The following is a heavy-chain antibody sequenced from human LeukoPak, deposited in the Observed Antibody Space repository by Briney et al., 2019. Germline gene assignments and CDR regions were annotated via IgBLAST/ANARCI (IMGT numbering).Heavy chain of an antibody. Sequence: PSETLSLTCTVSGGSLSSSSYYWGWIRQPPGKGLEWIGSIYYSGSTYYNPSLKSRVTISVDTSKNQFSLKLSSVTAADTAVYYCAGGMVRGVLKDYYYGMDVWGQGTTVTVSS. V-gene: IGHV4-39*01. CDR3: AGGMVRGVLKDYYYGMDV. CDR2: IYYSGST. J-gene: IGHJ6*02. D-gene: IGHD3-10*01. CDR1: GGSLSSSSYY.